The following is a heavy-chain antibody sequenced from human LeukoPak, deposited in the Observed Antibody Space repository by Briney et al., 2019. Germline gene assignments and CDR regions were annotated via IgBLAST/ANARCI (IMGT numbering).Heavy chain of an antibody. Sequence: PSETLSLTCTVSGGSISSGGYYWSWIRQHPGKGLEWIGYIYYSGSTYYNPSLKSRVTISVDTSKNQFSLKLSSVTAADTAVYYCARGKVATSSSWTATLYFDYWGQGTLVTVSS. CDR1: GGSISSGGYY. CDR2: IYYSGST. V-gene: IGHV4-31*03. CDR3: ARGKVATSSSWTATLYFDY. D-gene: IGHD6-13*01. J-gene: IGHJ4*02.